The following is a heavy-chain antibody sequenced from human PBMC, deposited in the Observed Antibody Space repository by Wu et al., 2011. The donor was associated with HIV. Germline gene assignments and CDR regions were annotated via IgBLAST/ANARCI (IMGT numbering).Heavy chain of an antibody. Sequence: QIQLVQSGAEVKKPGSSVKVSCKASGGSFSRNGISWVRQAPGQGLEWMGRIIPIHDTTNSAQRFQGRVTITADKSTSTAYMELSSLRSEDTAVYYCASQPDTTMTGYYYYGMDVWGQGTKVTVSS. J-gene: IGHJ6*02. D-gene: IGHD1-14*01. CDR1: GGSFSRNG. CDR3: ASQPDTTMTGYYYYGMDV. CDR2: IIPIHDTT. V-gene: IGHV1-69*04.